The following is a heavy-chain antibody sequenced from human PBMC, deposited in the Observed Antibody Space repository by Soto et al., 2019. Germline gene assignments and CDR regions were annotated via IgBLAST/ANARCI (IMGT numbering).Heavy chain of an antibody. V-gene: IGHV3-48*01. Sequence: EVQLVESGGGLVQPGGSLRLSCAASGFTFSSDSMNWVRQAPGKGPEWVSYIISSSSTIYYADSVKGRFTISRDNALTSLYLQINSLRAEGTAVYYCAREGGDLNWFDPWGQGTLVTVSS. CDR1: GFTFSSDS. CDR2: IISSSSTI. CDR3: AREGGDLNWFDP. D-gene: IGHD4-17*01. J-gene: IGHJ5*02.